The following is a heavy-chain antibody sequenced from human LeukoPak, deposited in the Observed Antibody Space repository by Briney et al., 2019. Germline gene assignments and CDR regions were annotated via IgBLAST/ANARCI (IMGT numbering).Heavy chain of an antibody. CDR2: IIPIFGTA. D-gene: IGHD1-26*01. Sequence: SVKVSCKASGGTFSSYAISWVRQAPGQGLEWMGGIIPIFGTANYAQKFQGRVTITTDESTSTAYMELSSLRSEDTAVYYCARVPWELHRDLYYFDYWGQGTLVTVSS. CDR3: ARVPWELHRDLYYFDY. V-gene: IGHV1-69*05. J-gene: IGHJ4*02. CDR1: GGTFSSYA.